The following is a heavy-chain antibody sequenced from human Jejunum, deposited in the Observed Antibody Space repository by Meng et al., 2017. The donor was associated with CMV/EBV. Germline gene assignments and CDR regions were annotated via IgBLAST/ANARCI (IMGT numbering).Heavy chain of an antibody. CDR2: INTSVGYT. V-gene: IGHV1-46*01. Sequence: QRVRSGAAEKKPGPSVKVHCKSSGYPLSSHGVSWVRQAPGQGLEWMGIINTSVGYTSHAQKFQGRVTMTRDTSTSTVHMEVSSLRSADTAVYYCARASRVLGGFDYWGQGTLVTVSS. CDR1: GYPLSSHG. J-gene: IGHJ4*02. D-gene: IGHD3-16*01. CDR3: ARASRVLGGFDY.